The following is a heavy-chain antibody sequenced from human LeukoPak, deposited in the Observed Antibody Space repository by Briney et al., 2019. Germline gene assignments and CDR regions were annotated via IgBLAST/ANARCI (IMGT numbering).Heavy chain of an antibody. CDR2: IYSGGST. J-gene: IGHJ3*02. CDR3: ARDYRPWEPQPAFDI. V-gene: IGHV3-53*01. CDR1: GFTFSSYA. D-gene: IGHD1-26*01. Sequence: GGSLRLSCAASGFTFSSYAMSWVRPAPGKGLEWVSVIYSGGSTYYADSVKGRFTISRDNSKNTLYLQMNSLRAEDTAVYYCARDYRPWEPQPAFDIWGQGTMVTVSS.